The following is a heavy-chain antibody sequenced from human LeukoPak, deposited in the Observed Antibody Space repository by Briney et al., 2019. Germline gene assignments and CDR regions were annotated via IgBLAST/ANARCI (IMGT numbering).Heavy chain of an antibody. V-gene: IGHV4-34*01. J-gene: IGHJ4*02. CDR1: GGSFSGYY. D-gene: IGHD3-22*01. CDR2: INHSRST. CDR3: RVCYYDSSGLDY. Sequence: SETLSLTCAVYGGSFSGYYWSSIRQPPGKGLEWIGEINHSRSTNYNPSLKSRVTISVDTSKNQLSLKLSSVTAADTAVYYCRVCYYDSSGLDYWGQGTLVTVSS.